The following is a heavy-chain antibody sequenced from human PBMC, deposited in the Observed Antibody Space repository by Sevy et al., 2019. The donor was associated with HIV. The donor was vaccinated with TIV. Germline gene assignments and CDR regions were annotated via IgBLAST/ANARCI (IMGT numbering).Heavy chain of an antibody. CDR1: GFTFSSYS. J-gene: IGHJ6*02. V-gene: IGHV3-48*01. CDR3: AREGRVRNYYGMDV. Sequence: GGSLRLSCAASGFTFSSYSMNWVRQAPGKGLEWVSYISSSSSTIYYADSVKGRFTISRDNAKNSLYLQMNSLRAEDTAVYYCAREGRVRNYYGMDVWGQGTTVTVSS. CDR2: ISSSSSTI. D-gene: IGHD3-10*01.